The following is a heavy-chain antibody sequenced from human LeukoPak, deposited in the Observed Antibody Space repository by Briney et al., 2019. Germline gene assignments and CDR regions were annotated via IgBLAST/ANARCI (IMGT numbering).Heavy chain of an antibody. J-gene: IGHJ3*02. CDR2: FDPEDGET. Sequence: GASVKVSCKVSGYTLTELSMHWVRQAPGKGLEWMGGFDPEDGETIYAQKFQGRVTMTEDTSTDTAYMELSSLRSEDTAVYYCATGAIVVVISEEDAFDIWGQGTTVTVSS. D-gene: IGHD3-22*01. CDR3: ATGAIVVVISEEDAFDI. CDR1: GYTLTELS. V-gene: IGHV1-24*01.